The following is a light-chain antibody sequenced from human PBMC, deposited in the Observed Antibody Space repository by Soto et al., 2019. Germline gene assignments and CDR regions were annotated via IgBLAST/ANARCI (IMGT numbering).Light chain of an antibody. J-gene: IGLJ1*01. CDR3: SSFTSSITYV. CDR1: SSDVGGYNS. V-gene: IGLV2-14*01. Sequence: QSVLTQPASVSGSPGQSITISCTGTSSDVGGYNSVSWYRQDPGKAPKLMICDVTNRPSGVSNRFSGSKSGNTASLTISGLQAEDEADYYCSSFTSSITYVFGTGTKVTVL. CDR2: DVT.